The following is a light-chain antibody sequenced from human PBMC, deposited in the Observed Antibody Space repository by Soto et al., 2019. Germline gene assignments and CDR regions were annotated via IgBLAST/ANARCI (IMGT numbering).Light chain of an antibody. J-gene: IGLJ2*01. CDR3: SSYTGSSTVV. V-gene: IGLV2-14*03. Sequence: QSALTQPASVSGSPGQSITISCTGTSSDVGGYNYVSWYQQHPGKAPKLMIYDVNNRPSGVSSRFSGSKSANTASLTISGLQAEDEADYYCSSYTGSSTVVFGGGTKVTVL. CDR2: DVN. CDR1: SSDVGGYNY.